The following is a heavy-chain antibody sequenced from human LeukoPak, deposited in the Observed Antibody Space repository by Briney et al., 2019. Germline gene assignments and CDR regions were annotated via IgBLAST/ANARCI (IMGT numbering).Heavy chain of an antibody. V-gene: IGHV4-59*01. D-gene: IGHD5/OR15-5a*01. CDR3: ARGVPTARRNYYYYYYYMDV. J-gene: IGHJ6*03. CDR1: GGSISSYY. Sequence: SETLSLTCTVSGGSISSYYWSWIRQPPGKGLEWIGYIYYSGSTNYNPSLKSRVTISVDTSKNQFSLKLSSVPAADTAVYYCARGVPTARRNYYYYYYYMDVWGKGTTVTVSS. CDR2: IYYSGST.